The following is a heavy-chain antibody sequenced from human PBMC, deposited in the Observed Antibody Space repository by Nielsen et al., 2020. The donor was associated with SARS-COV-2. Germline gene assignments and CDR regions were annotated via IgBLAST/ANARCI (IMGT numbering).Heavy chain of an antibody. CDR1: GGSISSGDYY. CDR2: IYYSGST. CDR3: ARAPMVRGVILYSYYGLDV. J-gene: IGHJ6*02. V-gene: IGHV4-30-4*01. D-gene: IGHD3-10*01. Sequence: SETLSLTCTVSGGSISSGDYYWSWIRQPPGKGLEWIGYIYYSGSTYYNPSLKSRVTISLDTSKNQFSLRLSSVTAADTAVYYCARAPMVRGVILYSYYGLDVWGQGTTVTVSS.